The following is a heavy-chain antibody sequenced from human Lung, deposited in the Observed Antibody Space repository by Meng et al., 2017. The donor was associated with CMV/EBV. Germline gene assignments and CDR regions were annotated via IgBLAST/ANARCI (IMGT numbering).Heavy chain of an antibody. J-gene: IGHJ6*02. CDR2: INPITGAT. D-gene: IGHD1-1*01. Sequence: ASVXVSXXALGYTFTGYYVHWLRQAPGQGLEWMGWINPITGATKYAQKFQGRVTMTRDTSVSTAYMDLSRLTSDDAAIYYCGRVVASAQLPPLDVWGQGTXVTVSS. CDR3: GRVVASAQLPPLDV. V-gene: IGHV1-2*02. CDR1: GYTFTGYY.